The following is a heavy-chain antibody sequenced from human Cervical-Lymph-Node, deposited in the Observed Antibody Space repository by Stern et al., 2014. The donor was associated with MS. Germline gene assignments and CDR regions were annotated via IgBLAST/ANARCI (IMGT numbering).Heavy chain of an antibody. CDR3: ARDRYGNSDAFDI. Sequence: VQLVESGGGVVQPGRSLRLSCAASGFTFNNYGMHWVRQAPGKGLEWVALVWYDGSQTDYADSVKGRFTISRDNSKNTLYLKMNSLRADDTAVYYCARDRYGNSDAFDIWGQGTMVSVSS. D-gene: IGHD2/OR15-2a*01. CDR1: GFTFNNYG. V-gene: IGHV3-33*01. J-gene: IGHJ3*02. CDR2: VWYDGSQT.